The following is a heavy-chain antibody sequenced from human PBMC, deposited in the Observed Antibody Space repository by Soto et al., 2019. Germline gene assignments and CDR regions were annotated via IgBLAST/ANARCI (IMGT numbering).Heavy chain of an antibody. D-gene: IGHD2-2*01. CDR3: ARWSCTSGPCNTFDY. V-gene: IGHV4-59*01. J-gene: IGHJ4*02. Sequence: QVQLQESGPGLLRPSETLSLNCIVSGGSISGYYWSWIRQAPGKGLEYIGHMLYSGPPNLGPSLRIRVAMSIDMPKYQFPLWLISVTAADAAVYVCARWSCTSGPCNTFDYLGQGILVTVSS. CDR1: GGSISGYY. CDR2: MLYSGPP.